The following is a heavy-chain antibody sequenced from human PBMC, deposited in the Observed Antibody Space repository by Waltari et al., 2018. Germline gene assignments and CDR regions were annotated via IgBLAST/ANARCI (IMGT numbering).Heavy chain of an antibody. CDR1: GFTFSSYG. CDR2: IWYDGSNK. Sequence: QVQLVESGGGVVQPGRSLRLSCAASGFTFSSYGMHWVRQAPGKGLEWVAVIWYDGSNKYYADSVKGRFTISRDNSKNTLYLQMNSLRAEDTAVYYCAKWTRSTVTNWFDPWGQGTLVSVP. D-gene: IGHD4-4*01. V-gene: IGHV3-33*08. J-gene: IGHJ5*02. CDR3: AKWTRSTVTNWFDP.